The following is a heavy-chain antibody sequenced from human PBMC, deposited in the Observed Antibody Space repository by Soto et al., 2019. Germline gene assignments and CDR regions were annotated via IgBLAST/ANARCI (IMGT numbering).Heavy chain of an antibody. Sequence: QVQLQESGPGLVKPSQTLSLTCTVSGGSISSGDYYWSWIRQPPGKGLEWIGYIYYSGSTYYNPPLKMCVTISVDTSKNRYSLRLSSVTAADTAVYYCARGGGDYDLADYGMDVWGQGTTVTVSS. V-gene: IGHV4-30-4*01. CDR2: IYYSGST. CDR1: GGSISSGDYY. D-gene: IGHD3-3*01. CDR3: ARGGGDYDLADYGMDV. J-gene: IGHJ6*02.